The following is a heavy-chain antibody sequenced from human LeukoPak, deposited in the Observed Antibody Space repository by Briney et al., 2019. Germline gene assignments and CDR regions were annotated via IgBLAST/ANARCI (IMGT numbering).Heavy chain of an antibody. V-gene: IGHV3-11*05. D-gene: IGHD3-22*01. CDR2: ISGSSIYT. J-gene: IGHJ4*02. CDR3: VRDISGYYFDY. CDR1: GFTFSDYH. Sequence: GGSLRLSCAASGFTFSDYHMTWIRQAPGQGLEWVSYISGSSIYTRYADSVKGRFTISRDNAKNSLYLQTNSLRAEDTALYYCVRDISGYYFDYWGQGTLVTVSS.